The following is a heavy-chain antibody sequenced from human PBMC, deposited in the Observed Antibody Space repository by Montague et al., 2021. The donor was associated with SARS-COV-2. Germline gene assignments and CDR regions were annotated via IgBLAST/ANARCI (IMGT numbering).Heavy chain of an antibody. V-gene: IGHV3-53*01. J-gene: IGHJ6*02. D-gene: IGHD6-13*01. CDR2: IYSGGST. CDR1: GFTVSSNY. Sequence: SLRLSCAASGFTVSSNYMSWVRRAPGKGLEWVSVIYSGGSTYYAYSVXGRFIISRDNSKNTLYLQMNSLRAEDTAVCYCARGGHSSSWYYYYGMDVWGQGTTVTVSS. CDR3: ARGGHSSSWYYYYGMDV.